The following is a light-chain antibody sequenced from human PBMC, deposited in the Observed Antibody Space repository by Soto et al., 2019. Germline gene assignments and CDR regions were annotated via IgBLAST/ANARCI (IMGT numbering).Light chain of an antibody. CDR3: QQFSSYPLT. Sequence: EIVLTQSPDTLPLSPGERATLSCRASQTVNNNYVAWYQQKPGQAPRLLIFRASNKATGIPDRFSGSGSGTEFTLTISSLEPEDFAVYYCQQFSSYPLTFGGGTKVDIK. J-gene: IGKJ4*01. CDR1: QTVNNNY. V-gene: IGKV3-20*01. CDR2: RAS.